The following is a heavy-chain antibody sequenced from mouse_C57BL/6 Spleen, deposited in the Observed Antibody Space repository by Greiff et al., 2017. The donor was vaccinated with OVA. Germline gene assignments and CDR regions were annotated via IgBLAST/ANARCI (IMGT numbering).Heavy chain of an antibody. CDR2: IDPSDSET. J-gene: IGHJ4*01. CDR3: ARGGYAMDY. CDR1: GYTFTSYW. Sequence: VQLQQPGAELVRPGSSVKLSCKASGYTFTSYWLHWVKQRPIQGLEWIGNIDPSDSETHYNQKFKDKATLTVDKSSSTAYMQLSSLTSEDSAVYYCARGGYAMDYWGQGTSVTVSS. V-gene: IGHV1-52*01.